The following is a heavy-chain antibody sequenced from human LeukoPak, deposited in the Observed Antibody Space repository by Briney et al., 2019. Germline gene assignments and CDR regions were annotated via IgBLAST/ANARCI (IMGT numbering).Heavy chain of an antibody. J-gene: IGHJ3*02. CDR1: GDSISRYY. Sequence: SETLSLTCTVSGDSISRYYCSWIRQPAGKGLEWIGRIYTGGTTNYNPPLTSRVTMSVDTSKNQFSLKLTSVTAADTAVYYCARDRGDRNAFDIWGQGTMVTVSS. D-gene: IGHD3-10*01. V-gene: IGHV4-4*07. CDR2: IYTGGTT. CDR3: ARDRGDRNAFDI.